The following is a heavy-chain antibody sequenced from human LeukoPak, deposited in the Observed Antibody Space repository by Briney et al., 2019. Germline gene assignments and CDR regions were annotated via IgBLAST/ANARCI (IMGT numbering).Heavy chain of an antibody. CDR3: ARDNRGEVTLFDY. CDR1: GGSISSGSYC. Sequence: SETLSLTCTVSGGSISSGSYCWGWVRQPPGKGLEWIGCMYYSGSTHYNPSLMSRVTISVDTSKNQFSLKVNSVTAADTAVYYCARDNRGEVTLFDYWGQGTLVTVSS. J-gene: IGHJ4*02. CDR2: MYYSGST. V-gene: IGHV4-39*07. D-gene: IGHD2-21*02.